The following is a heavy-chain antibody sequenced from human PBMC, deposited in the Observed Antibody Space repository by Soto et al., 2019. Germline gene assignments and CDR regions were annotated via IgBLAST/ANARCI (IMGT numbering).Heavy chain of an antibody. V-gene: IGHV1-69*13. CDR3: ARQLSHICDS. CDR2: IIPIFGTA. Sequence: GASVKVSCKASGCTFSSYAISCVRQAPGQGLEWMGGIIPIFGTANYAQKFQGRVTITADESTSTAYMELSSLRSEDTAVYYCARQLSHICDSWGQGTLVTVS. D-gene: IGHD1-1*01. CDR1: GCTFSSYA. J-gene: IGHJ4*02.